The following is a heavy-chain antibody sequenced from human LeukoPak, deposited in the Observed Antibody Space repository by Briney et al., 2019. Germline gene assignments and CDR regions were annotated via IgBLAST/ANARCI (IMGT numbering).Heavy chain of an antibody. CDR3: ARRAYCGGDCYLDY. J-gene: IGHJ4*02. Sequence: GESLKISCKGSGYSFSSYWIGWVPQMPGKGREWMGMIYPGDSDTRYSPSFQGQVTISADKSISTAYLQWSSLKASDTAMYYCARRAYCGGDCYLDYWGQGTLVTVSS. CDR1: GYSFSSYW. CDR2: IYPGDSDT. V-gene: IGHV5-51*01. D-gene: IGHD2-21*02.